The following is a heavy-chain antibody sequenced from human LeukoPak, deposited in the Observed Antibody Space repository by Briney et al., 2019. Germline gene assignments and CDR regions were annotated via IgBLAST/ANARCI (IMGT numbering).Heavy chain of an antibody. Sequence: PSETLSLTCTVSGGSISSYYWSWIRQPPGKGLEWIGYIYYSGSTNYNPSLKSRVTISVDTSKNQFSLKLSSVTAADTALYYCARDGSSGWYYMDVWGKGTTVTVSS. CDR2: IYYSGST. CDR1: GGSISSYY. D-gene: IGHD6-25*01. J-gene: IGHJ6*03. V-gene: IGHV4-59*01. CDR3: ARDGSSGWYYMDV.